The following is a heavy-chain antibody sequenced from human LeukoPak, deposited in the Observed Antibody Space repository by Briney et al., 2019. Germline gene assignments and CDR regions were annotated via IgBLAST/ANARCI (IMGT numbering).Heavy chain of an antibody. D-gene: IGHD4-17*01. CDR1: GYTFTSYD. J-gene: IGHJ3*01. CDR3: AREAFTTVTTATDAFDF. Sequence: ASVKVSCKASGYTFTSYDINWVRQATGQGLEWMGWMNPNSGNTGYAQKFQGRVTMTRNTSLNTAYMELSSLRSEDTAVYYCAREAFTTVTTATDAFDFWGQGTMVTVSS. CDR2: MNPNSGNT. V-gene: IGHV1-8*01.